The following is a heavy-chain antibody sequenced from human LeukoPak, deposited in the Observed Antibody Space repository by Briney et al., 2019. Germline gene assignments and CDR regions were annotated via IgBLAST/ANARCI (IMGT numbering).Heavy chain of an antibody. J-gene: IGHJ4*02. CDR1: AGSISSYY. V-gene: IGHV4-59*01. CDR3: ARGTAPRPGY. CDR2: IYYTGST. Sequence: SETLSLTCTVSAGSISSYYWSWIRQPPGKGLEWIGYIYYTGSTNYNSSLKSRVSISVDTSKNQLSLKLSSVTAADTAVYYCARGTAPRPGYWGQGALVTVSS. D-gene: IGHD1-1*01.